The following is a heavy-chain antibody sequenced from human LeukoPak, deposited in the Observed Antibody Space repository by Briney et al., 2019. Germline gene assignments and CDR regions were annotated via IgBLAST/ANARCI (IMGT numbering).Heavy chain of an antibody. CDR2: ISYDGSNK. J-gene: IGHJ4*02. V-gene: IGHV3-30*18. D-gene: IGHD3-3*01. CDR1: GFTFSSYG. CDR3: AKGWDAEWDY. Sequence: GGSLRLSCAASGFTFSSYGMHWVRQAPGKGLEWVAVISYDGSNKYYADSVKGRFTISRVNSKNTLYLQMNSLRAEDTAVYYCAKGWDAEWDYWGQGTLVTVSS.